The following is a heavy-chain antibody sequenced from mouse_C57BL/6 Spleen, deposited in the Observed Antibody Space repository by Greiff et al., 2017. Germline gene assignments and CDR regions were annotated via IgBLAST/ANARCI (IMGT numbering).Heavy chain of an antibody. CDR2: IDPDTGGT. J-gene: IGHJ2*01. D-gene: IGHD1-3*01. CDR1: GYTFTDYE. CDR3: TRWGDNYVDFDY. Sequence: QVQLQQSGAELVRPGASVTMSCKASGYTFTDYEMHWVKQTPVHGLEWIGAIDPDTGGTAYNQKFKGKAILTADKSSSTAYMRLRSLASEDSSVYYGTRWGDNYVDFDYWGQGTTLTVSS. V-gene: IGHV1-15*01.